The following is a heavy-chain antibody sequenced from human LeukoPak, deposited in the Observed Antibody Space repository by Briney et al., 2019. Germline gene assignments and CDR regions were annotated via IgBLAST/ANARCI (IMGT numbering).Heavy chain of an antibody. V-gene: IGHV3-30*04. J-gene: IGHJ5*02. CDR3: ARPSPPGDGYNPSVS. CDR1: GFTFTNFA. Sequence: GGSLRLSCAASGFTFTNFAMHWVRQAPGKGLEWVAVISNDERNKYYADSVKGRFTISRDNSNSLVYLQMTSLRLEDTAVYYCARPSPPGDGYNPSVSWGQGSMVIVSS. D-gene: IGHD5-24*01. CDR2: ISNDERNK.